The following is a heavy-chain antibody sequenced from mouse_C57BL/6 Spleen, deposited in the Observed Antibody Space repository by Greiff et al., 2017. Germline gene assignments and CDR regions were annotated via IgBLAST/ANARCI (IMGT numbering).Heavy chain of an antibody. D-gene: IGHD3-2*02. J-gene: IGHJ3*01. CDR1: GYTFTSYW. Sequence: VQLQQPGAELVMPGASVKLSCKASGYTFTSYWMHWVKQRPGQGLAWIGEIDPSGSYTNYNQKFKGKSTLTVDKSSSTAYMQLSSLTSEDSAVYYCARSSSGYGFAYWGQGTLVTVSA. CDR2: IDPSGSYT. CDR3: ARSSSGYGFAY. V-gene: IGHV1-69*01.